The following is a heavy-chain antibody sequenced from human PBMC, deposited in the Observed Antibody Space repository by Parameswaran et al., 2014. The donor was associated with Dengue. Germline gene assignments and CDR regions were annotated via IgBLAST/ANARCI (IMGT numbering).Heavy chain of an antibody. CDR2: IYWDDDK. CDR3: AHFAVAGSFPLYYYGMDV. J-gene: IGHJ6*02. D-gene: IGHD6-19*01. V-gene: IGHV2-5*02. Sequence: VRQAPGKALEWLALIYWDDDKRYRPSLKSRLTITKDTSKNQVVLTMNNMDPVDTATYYCAHFAVAGSFPLYYYGMDVWGQGTTVTVSS.